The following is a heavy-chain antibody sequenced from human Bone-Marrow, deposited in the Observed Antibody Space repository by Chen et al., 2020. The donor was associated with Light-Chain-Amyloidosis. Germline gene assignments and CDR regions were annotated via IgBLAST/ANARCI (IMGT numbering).Heavy chain of an antibody. CDR1: GYTFPNYW. Sequence: EVQLEQSGPEVKKPGESLKISCKGSGYTFPNYWIGWVRQMPGKGLGWMGVIYPDDADARYSPSLEGQVTISADKSITTAYLQWRSLKASYTAMYYCASRRDGYNFDYWGQGTLVTVSS. CDR3: ASRRDGYNFDY. V-gene: IGHV5-51*01. J-gene: IGHJ4*02. D-gene: IGHD5-12*01. CDR2: IYPDDADA.